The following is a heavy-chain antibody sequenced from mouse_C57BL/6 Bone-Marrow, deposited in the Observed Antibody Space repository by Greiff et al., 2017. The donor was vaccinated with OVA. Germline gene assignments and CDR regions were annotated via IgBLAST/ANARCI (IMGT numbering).Heavy chain of an antibody. CDR3: TRSLLRSYWYFDV. Sequence: VQLVESGAELVRPGASVTLSCKASGYTFTDYEMHWVKQTPVHGLEWIGAIDPETGGTAYNQKFKGKAILTADKSSSTAYMELRSLTSEDSAVYYCTRSLLRSYWYFDVWGTGTTVTVSS. D-gene: IGHD1-1*01. CDR1: GYTFTDYE. CDR2: IDPETGGT. V-gene: IGHV1-15*01. J-gene: IGHJ1*03.